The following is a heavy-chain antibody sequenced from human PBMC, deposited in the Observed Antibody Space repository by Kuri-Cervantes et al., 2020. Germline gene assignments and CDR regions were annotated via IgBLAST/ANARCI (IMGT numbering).Heavy chain of an antibody. D-gene: IGHD4-17*01. CDR1: GGSFSGYY. V-gene: IGHV4-34*01. Sequence: SETLSLTCAVYGGSFSGYYWSWIRQPPGKGLEWIGEINHSGSTNYNPSLKSRVTIAVDTSKNQFSLKLSSVTAADTAVYYCARGPYGDYGECFDYWGQGTLVTVSS. CDR2: INHSGST. CDR3: ARGPYGDYGECFDY. J-gene: IGHJ4*02.